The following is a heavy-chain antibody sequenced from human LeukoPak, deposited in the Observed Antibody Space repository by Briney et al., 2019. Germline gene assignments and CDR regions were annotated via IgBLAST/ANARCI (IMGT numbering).Heavy chain of an antibody. V-gene: IGHV4-34*01. CDR3: ARDRLNAFDI. CDR1: GGSFSGYY. J-gene: IGHJ3*02. Sequence: PSETLSLTCAVYGGSFSGYYWSWIRQPPGKGLEWIGEINHSGSTNYNPSLKSRVTISVDTSKNQFSLKLSPVTAADTAVYYCARDRLNAFDIWGQGTMVTVSP. CDR2: INHSGST.